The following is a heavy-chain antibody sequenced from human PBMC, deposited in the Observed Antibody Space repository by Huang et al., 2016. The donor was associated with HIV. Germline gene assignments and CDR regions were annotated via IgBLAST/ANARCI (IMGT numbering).Heavy chain of an antibody. Sequence: EVQLVESGGGLVKPGGSLRLSCAASGFTFSNYNMHWVRQAPGKGLEWVSAITYKSMSLYYTDSVKGRFTISRDNAKNFLYLQMSSLRAEDTAVYYCARNYDILTGYDLWGQGTLVTVSS. V-gene: IGHV3-21*01. D-gene: IGHD3-9*01. CDR2: ITYKSMSL. CDR1: GFTFSNYN. CDR3: ARNYDILTGYDL. J-gene: IGHJ4*02.